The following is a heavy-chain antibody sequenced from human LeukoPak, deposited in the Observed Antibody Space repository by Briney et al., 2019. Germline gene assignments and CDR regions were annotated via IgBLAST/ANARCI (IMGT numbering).Heavy chain of an antibody. V-gene: IGHV3-11*01. D-gene: IGHD3-10*01. CDR2: ISSSGSTI. J-gene: IGHJ6*02. CDR1: GFTFSDYY. CDR3: ASRRRDGSGSLPYYGMDV. Sequence: PGGSLRLSCAASGFTFSDYYMSWIRQAPGKGLEWVSYISSSGSTIYYADSVKGRFTISRDNAKNSPYLQMNSLRAEDTAVYYCASRRRDGSGSLPYYGMDVWGQGTTVTVSS.